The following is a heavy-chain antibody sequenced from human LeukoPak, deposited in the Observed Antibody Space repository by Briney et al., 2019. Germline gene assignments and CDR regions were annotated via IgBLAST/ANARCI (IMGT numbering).Heavy chain of an antibody. CDR2: IRYDGSNK. V-gene: IGHV3-30*02. CDR3: AKDSWYSGTYLDY. D-gene: IGHD1-26*01. J-gene: IGHJ4*02. CDR1: GFTFSRYG. Sequence: PGGSLRLSCEASGFTFSRYGMHWVRQAPGKGLEWVAFIRYDGSNKYYAGSVKGRFTISGDNSKNTLYLQMNSLRAEDTAIYYCAKDSWYSGTYLDYWGQGTLVTVSS.